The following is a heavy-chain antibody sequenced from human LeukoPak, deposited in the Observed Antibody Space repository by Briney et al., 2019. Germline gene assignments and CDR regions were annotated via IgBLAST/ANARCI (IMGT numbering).Heavy chain of an antibody. V-gene: IGHV3-21*06. J-gene: IGHJ6*03. D-gene: IGHD2-2*01. Sequence: GGSLRLSCAASGFTFSSYSMNWVRQAPGKGLEWVSSISGSSSYIYYADSVKGRFTISRDNAKNSLYLQMNSLRAEDTAVYYCARVYRTSWYGEPRGFYYMDVWGTGTTVTVSS. CDR1: GFTFSSYS. CDR2: ISGSSSYI. CDR3: ARVYRTSWYGEPRGFYYMDV.